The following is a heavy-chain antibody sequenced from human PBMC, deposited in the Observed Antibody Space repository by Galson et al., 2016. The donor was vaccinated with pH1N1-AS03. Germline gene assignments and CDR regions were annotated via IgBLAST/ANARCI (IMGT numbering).Heavy chain of an antibody. CDR1: GYSISSGYY. V-gene: IGHV4-38-2*02. J-gene: IGHJ4*02. D-gene: IGHD2-15*01. Sequence: SETLSLTCAVSGYSISSGYYWAWIRQPPGKGLEWIASIHRNGNSYYNTPLKSRVTISADIPNNRFTLRLTSVTAAATAAYYCARDLEEASASLDVDYWGQGTLVTVSS. CDR3: ARDLEEASASLDVDY. CDR2: IHRNGNS.